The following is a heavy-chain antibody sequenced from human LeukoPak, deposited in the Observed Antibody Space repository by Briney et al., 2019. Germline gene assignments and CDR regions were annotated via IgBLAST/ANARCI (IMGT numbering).Heavy chain of an antibody. J-gene: IGHJ5*02. D-gene: IGHD2-15*01. V-gene: IGHV1-2*06. Sequence: GASVKVSCKASGYTLTAYYIYWVRQAPGQGLEWMGRINPNSGGTDYAQNFQGRVTMTRDTSISTAYMELSRLRSDDTAVYYCARGYCSGGTCYLVENWLDPWGQGTLGTVSS. CDR3: ARGYCSGGTCYLVENWLDP. CDR1: GYTLTAYY. CDR2: INPNSGGT.